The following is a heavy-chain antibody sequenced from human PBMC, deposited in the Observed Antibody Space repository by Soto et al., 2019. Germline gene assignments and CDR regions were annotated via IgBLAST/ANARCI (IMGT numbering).Heavy chain of an antibody. CDR2: MNPNSGNT. J-gene: IGHJ4*02. CDR3: ARVSTLHYYDSSGYLGY. Sequence: ASVKVSCKASGYTFTSYDINWVRQATGQGLEWMGWMNPNSGNTGYAQKFQGRVTMTRNTSISTACMELSSLRSEDTAVYYCARVSTLHYYDSSGYLGYWGQGTLVTVSS. CDR1: GYTFTSYD. D-gene: IGHD3-22*01. V-gene: IGHV1-8*01.